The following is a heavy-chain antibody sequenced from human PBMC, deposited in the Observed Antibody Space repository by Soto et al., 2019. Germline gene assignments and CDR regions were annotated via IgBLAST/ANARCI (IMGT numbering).Heavy chain of an antibody. V-gene: IGHV1-69*13. CDR1: GGTFSSYA. D-gene: IGHD2-8*01. J-gene: IGHJ6*02. CDR3: ARDRVPMVYAIPPYYYYGMDV. CDR2: IIPIFGTA. Sequence: SVKVSCKASGGTFSSYAISWVRQAPGQGLEWMRGIIPIFGTANYAQKFQGRVTITADESTSTAYMELSSLRSEDTAVYYCARDRVPMVYAIPPYYYYGMDVWGQGTTVTVSS.